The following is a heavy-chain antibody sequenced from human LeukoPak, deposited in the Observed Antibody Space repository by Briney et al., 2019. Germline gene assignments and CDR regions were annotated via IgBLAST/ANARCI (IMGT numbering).Heavy chain of an antibody. V-gene: IGHV4-39*01. Sequence: SETLSLTCAVSGVSMSTSTYYCGWIRQPPGKGLEWIGYFYYSGSTDSVNTYYNPSLKSRIIISVDTSKNQFSLKLSSVTAADTAIYYCVISSRKNWFDLWGQGTLVIVSS. CDR1: GVSMSTSTYY. D-gene: IGHD6-13*01. CDR2: FYYSGST. J-gene: IGHJ5*02. CDR3: VISSRKNWFDL.